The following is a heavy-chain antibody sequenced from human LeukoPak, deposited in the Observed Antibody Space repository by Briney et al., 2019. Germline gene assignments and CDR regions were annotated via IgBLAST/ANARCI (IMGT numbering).Heavy chain of an antibody. J-gene: IGHJ5*02. CDR3: ARRQVAATKGPANWFDP. D-gene: IGHD6-13*01. CDR2: IYYSGST. CDR1: GGSISSGDYY. Sequence: PSETLSLTCTVSGGSISSGDYYWSWIRQPPGKGLEWIGYIYYSGSTNYNPSLKSRVTISVDTSKNQFSLKLSSVTAADTAVYYCARRQVAATKGPANWFDPWGQGTLVTVSS. V-gene: IGHV4-30-4*01.